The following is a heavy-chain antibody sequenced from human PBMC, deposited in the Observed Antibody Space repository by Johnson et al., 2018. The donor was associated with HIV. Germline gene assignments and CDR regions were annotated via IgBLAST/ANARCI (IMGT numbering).Heavy chain of an antibody. CDR1: GFTFSSYD. J-gene: IGHJ3*02. CDR2: IGTAGDT. V-gene: IGHV3-13*01. Sequence: VQLVESGGGLVQPGGSLRLSCAASGFTFSSYDMHWVRQATGKGLEWVSTIGTAGDTYYPGSVKGRFTISRENAKNSLYLQMNSLRAGDTAVYYCAREAQTHALDIWGQGTMVTVSS. CDR3: AREAQTHALDI. D-gene: IGHD4-23*01.